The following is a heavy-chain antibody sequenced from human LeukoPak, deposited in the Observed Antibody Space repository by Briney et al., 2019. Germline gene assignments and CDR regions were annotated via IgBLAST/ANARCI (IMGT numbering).Heavy chain of an antibody. D-gene: IGHD6-19*01. J-gene: IGHJ4*02. V-gene: IGHV4-31*11. CDR3: ATTPVAVAGLYFDN. CDR2: IYLSGGT. Sequence: SQTLSLTCVVSAGSISSGAYYWSWVRQHPGKGPEWIGYIYLSGGTDYNPSLKSRVSMSVDTSNDQFYLKLTSVTAADTAVYYCATTPVAVAGLYFDNWGQGTLVTVSS. CDR1: AGSISSGAYY.